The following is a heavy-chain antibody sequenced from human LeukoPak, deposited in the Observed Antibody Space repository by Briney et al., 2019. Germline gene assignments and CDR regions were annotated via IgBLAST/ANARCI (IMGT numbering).Heavy chain of an antibody. J-gene: IGHJ4*02. CDR2: VSGSGSNT. CDR1: GFTFSTYS. V-gene: IGHV3-23*01. Sequence: PGGSLRLSCAASGFTFSTYSMSWVRQAPGKGLEWVSAVSGSGSNTYYADAVKGRFTISKDHSKNTMYLQVNGLRQEDTAIYYCAKYRGHIVVVTGVPDYWGQGTLVTVSS. D-gene: IGHD2-21*02. CDR3: AKYRGHIVVVTGVPDY.